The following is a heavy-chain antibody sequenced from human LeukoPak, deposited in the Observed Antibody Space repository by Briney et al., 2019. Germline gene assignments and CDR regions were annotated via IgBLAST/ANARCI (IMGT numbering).Heavy chain of an antibody. V-gene: IGHV4-31*03. D-gene: IGHD3-3*01. CDR2: IYYSGST. Sequence: SETLSLTCTVSGGSISSGGYYWSWIRQHPGKGLEWIGYIYYSGSTYYNPSLKSRVTISVDTSKNQFSLKLSSVTAADTAVYYCASSITTPIYYYYGMDAWGQGTTVTVSS. CDR3: ASSITTPIYYYYGMDA. J-gene: IGHJ6*02. CDR1: GGSISSGGYY.